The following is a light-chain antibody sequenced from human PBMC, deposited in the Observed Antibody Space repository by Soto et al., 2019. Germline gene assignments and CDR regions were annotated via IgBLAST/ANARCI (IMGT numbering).Light chain of an antibody. Sequence: IHLTKSPSALSANMEDRVTITCQASQSISSYLNWYQQKPGNAPKLLIYAASSLQSGVPSRFSGSGSGTDFTLTISSRQPEDFATYYCQQSYSTISITFAQGTRLEI. V-gene: IGKV1-39*01. CDR1: QSISSY. CDR3: QQSYSTISIT. J-gene: IGKJ5*01. CDR2: AAS.